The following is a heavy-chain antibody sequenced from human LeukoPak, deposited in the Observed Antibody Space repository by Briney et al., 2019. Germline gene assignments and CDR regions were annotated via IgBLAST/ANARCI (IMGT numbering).Heavy chain of an antibody. Sequence: SETLSLTCTVSGGSVSSGSYYWSWIRQPPGKGLEWIGYIYHSGSTYYNPSLKSRVAMSVDRSKNQFSLKLNSVTAADTAVYYCARAYYDSSAHSGGYDMDVWGQGTTVTVSS. CDR1: GGSVSSGSYY. CDR3: ARAYYDSSAHSGGYDMDV. J-gene: IGHJ6*02. V-gene: IGHV4-30-2*01. D-gene: IGHD3-22*01. CDR2: IYHSGST.